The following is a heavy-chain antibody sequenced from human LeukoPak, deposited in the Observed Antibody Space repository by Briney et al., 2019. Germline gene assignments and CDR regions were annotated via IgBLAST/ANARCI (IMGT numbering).Heavy chain of an antibody. CDR2: MNPNSGNA. D-gene: IGHD3-16*01. CDR3: ARGGKPTFGGVNDY. J-gene: IGHJ4*02. V-gene: IGHV1-8*01. CDR1: GYTFTSYD. Sequence: ASVKVSCKASGYTFTSYDINWVRQATGQGLEWMGWMNPNSGNAGYAQKFQGRVTMTRNTSISTAYMELSSLRSEDTAVYYCARGGKPTFGGVNDYWGQGTLVTVSS.